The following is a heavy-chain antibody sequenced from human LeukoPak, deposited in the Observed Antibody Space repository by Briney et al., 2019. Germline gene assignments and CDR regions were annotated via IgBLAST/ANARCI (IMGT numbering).Heavy chain of an antibody. V-gene: IGHV3-7*04. Sequence: GGSLRLSCAASGFTFSSYWMTWVRQAPGKGLEWVANIKQDGSEKYYVDSVKGRFTISRDNAKNSLYLQMNSLRAEDTAVYYCARAKVRFLEWPLFVAFDIWGQGTMVTVSS. D-gene: IGHD3-3*01. J-gene: IGHJ3*02. CDR1: GFTFSSYW. CDR2: IKQDGSEK. CDR3: ARAKVRFLEWPLFVAFDI.